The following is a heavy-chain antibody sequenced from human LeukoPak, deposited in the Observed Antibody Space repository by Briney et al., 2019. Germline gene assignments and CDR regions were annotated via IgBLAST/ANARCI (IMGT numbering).Heavy chain of an antibody. CDR1: GGSFSGYY. Sequence: PSETLSLTCAVYGGSFSGYYWSWIRQPPGKGLEWIGEINHSGSTNYNPSLKSRVTISVDTSKNQFSLKLSSVTAADTAVYYCARWKQWPNRYNWFDPWGQGTLVTVSS. V-gene: IGHV4-34*01. CDR2: INHSGST. J-gene: IGHJ5*02. CDR3: ARWKQWPNRYNWFDP. D-gene: IGHD6-19*01.